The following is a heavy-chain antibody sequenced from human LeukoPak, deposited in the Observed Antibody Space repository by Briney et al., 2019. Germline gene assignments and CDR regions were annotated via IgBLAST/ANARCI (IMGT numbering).Heavy chain of an antibody. Sequence: PGGSLRLSCAVSGFTFSNYAMSWVRQAPGKGLEWVSGIRGSGGSTYYTDSVKGRFTISRDNAKNSLYLQMNSLRAEDTAVYYCAREHTPYGSGCTAAYWGQGTLVTVSS. CDR3: AREHTPYGSGCTAAY. D-gene: IGHD6-19*01. CDR2: IRGSGGST. V-gene: IGHV3-23*01. J-gene: IGHJ4*02. CDR1: GFTFSNYA.